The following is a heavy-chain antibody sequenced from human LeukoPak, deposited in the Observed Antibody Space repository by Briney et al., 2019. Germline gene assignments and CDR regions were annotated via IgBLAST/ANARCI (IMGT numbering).Heavy chain of an antibody. CDR1: GGTFSSYA. J-gene: IGHJ6*03. V-gene: IGHV1-69*13. D-gene: IGHD6-13*01. CDR3: ASGSSSWPYYYYYYYMDV. Sequence: SVKVSCKASGGTFSSYAISWVRQAPGQGLEWMGGIIPIFGTANYAQKFQGRVTITADESTSTAYMELSSLRSEDTAVYYCASGSSSWPYYYYYYYMDVWGKGTTVTISS. CDR2: IIPIFGTA.